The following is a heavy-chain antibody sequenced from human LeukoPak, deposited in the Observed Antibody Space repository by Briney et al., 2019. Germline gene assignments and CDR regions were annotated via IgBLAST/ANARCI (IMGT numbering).Heavy chain of an antibody. D-gene: IGHD3-16*01. J-gene: IGHJ3*02. Sequence: PSQTLSLTCAVSGGSISSGGYSWGWIRQPPGKGLEWIGYIYHSGSTYYNPSLKSRVTISVDRSKNQFSLKLSSVTAADTAVYYCARVPYDADAFDIWGQGTMVTVSS. CDR3: ARVPYDADAFDI. CDR2: IYHSGST. V-gene: IGHV4-30-2*01. CDR1: GGSISSGGYS.